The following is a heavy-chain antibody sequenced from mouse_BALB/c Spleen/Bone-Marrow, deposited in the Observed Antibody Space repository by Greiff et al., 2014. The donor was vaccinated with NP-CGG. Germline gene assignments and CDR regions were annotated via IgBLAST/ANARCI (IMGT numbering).Heavy chain of an antibody. V-gene: IGHV2-2*02. CDR3: ARNHRGYYFDY. CDR1: VFSLSSYG. D-gene: IGHD3-1*01. Sequence: VQLVESGPGLVQPSQSLSITCTVSVFSLSSYGVHWVRQSPGKGLEWLGVIWSGGSTDYNAAFISRLTISKDNSKSQVFFKMTSLQANDTAIYYSARNHRGYYFDYWGQGTTLTVSS. J-gene: IGHJ2*01. CDR2: IWSGGST.